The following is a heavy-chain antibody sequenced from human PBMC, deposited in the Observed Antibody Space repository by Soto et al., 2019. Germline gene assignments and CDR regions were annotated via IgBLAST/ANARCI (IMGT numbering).Heavy chain of an antibody. D-gene: IGHD2-15*01. CDR2: ISYDGNNK. J-gene: IGHJ6*02. Sequence: QVQLVESGGGVVQPGRSLRLSCAASGFTFSSYVMHWVRQAPGKGLEWVAIISYDGNNKYYADSVKGRFTISRDNSKNTLDLQMTSLRAEDTAVYYCARAGCDGGSCYTLVGLRYGMDVWGQGTTVTVSS. V-gene: IGHV3-30-3*01. CDR3: ARAGCDGGSCYTLVGLRYGMDV. CDR1: GFTFSSYV.